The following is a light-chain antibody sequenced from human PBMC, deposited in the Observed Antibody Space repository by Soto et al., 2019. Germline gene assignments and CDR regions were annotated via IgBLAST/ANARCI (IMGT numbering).Light chain of an antibody. CDR2: KAS. Sequence: DIQMTQSPSTLSASVGDRVTITCRASQSISSWLAWYQQKAGKAPKLLIYKASSLESGVPSRFSGSGSGTEFTLTISSLQPDDFATYYCQQYNSYSPTTFGGGTKVEIK. CDR1: QSISSW. J-gene: IGKJ4*01. CDR3: QQYNSYSPTT. V-gene: IGKV1-5*03.